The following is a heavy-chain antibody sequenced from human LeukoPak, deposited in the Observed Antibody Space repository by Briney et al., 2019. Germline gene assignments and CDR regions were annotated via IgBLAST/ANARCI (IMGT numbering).Heavy chain of an antibody. CDR2: IKQDGSEK. CDR3: AKTRGPAATHPDY. V-gene: IGHV3-7*01. D-gene: IGHD6-25*01. J-gene: IGHJ4*02. Sequence: GGSLRLSCAASGFTFSNYWMTWVRQAPGKGLEWVAHIKQDGSEKYYVDSLKGRFTISRDNAKNSLYLHMNSLRAEDTAVYYCAKTRGPAATHPDYWGQGILVTVSS. CDR1: GFTFSNYW.